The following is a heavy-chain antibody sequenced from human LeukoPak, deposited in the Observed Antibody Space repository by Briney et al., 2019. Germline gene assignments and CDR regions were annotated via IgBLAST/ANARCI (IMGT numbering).Heavy chain of an antibody. D-gene: IGHD1-26*01. CDR2: INPNSGGT. Sequence: GASVKVSCKASGYTFTGYYMHWVRQAPGQGLEWMGRINPNSGGTNYAQKFQGRVTMTRDTSLSTAYKELSRLRSDDTAVYYCAREQIVGATVYYWGQGTLVTVSS. CDR3: AREQIVGATVYY. J-gene: IGHJ4*02. CDR1: GYTFTGYY. V-gene: IGHV1-2*06.